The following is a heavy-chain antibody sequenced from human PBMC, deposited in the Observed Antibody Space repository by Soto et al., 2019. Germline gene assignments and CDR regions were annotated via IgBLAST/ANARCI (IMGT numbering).Heavy chain of an antibody. CDR2: ISANNGNT. D-gene: IGHD1-26*01. CDR1: GYTFTNYG. J-gene: IGHJ4*02. Sequence: ASVKVSCKASGYTFTNYGISWVRQAPGQGLEWMGWISANNGNTNYEQKLQGRVTMTTDTSTSTAYMELRSLISDDTAVYYCARDRGSFALDYWGQGTLVTVSS. V-gene: IGHV1-18*01. CDR3: ARDRGSFALDY.